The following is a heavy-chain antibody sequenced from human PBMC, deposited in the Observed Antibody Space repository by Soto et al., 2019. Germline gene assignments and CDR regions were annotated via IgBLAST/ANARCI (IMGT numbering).Heavy chain of an antibody. CDR2: ISAYNGNT. J-gene: IGHJ6*02. D-gene: IGHD6-6*01. CDR1: GYTFTSYG. CDR3: ARDGESRQLVPIYYYYGMDV. Sequence: QVQLVQSGAEVKKPGASVKVSCKASGYTFTSYGISWVRQAPGQGLEWMGWISAYNGNTNYAEKLQGRVTMTTDTSTSTAYMELRSLRSDETAVYYCARDGESRQLVPIYYYYGMDVWGQVTTVTVSS. V-gene: IGHV1-18*01.